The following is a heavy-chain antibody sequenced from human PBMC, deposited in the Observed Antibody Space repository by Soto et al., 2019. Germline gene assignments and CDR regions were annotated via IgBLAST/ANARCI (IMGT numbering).Heavy chain of an antibody. CDR1: GFTVSSNY. D-gene: IGHD6-13*01. V-gene: IGHV3-66*01. CDR2: IYSGGST. Sequence: GGSVRLSCAASGFTVSSNYMSWVRQAPGKGLEWVSVIYSGGSTYYADSVKGRFTTSRDNSKNTLYLQMNSLRAEDTAVYYCARGTYSSSWYLDYWGQGTLVTVPQ. CDR3: ARGTYSSSWYLDY. J-gene: IGHJ4*02.